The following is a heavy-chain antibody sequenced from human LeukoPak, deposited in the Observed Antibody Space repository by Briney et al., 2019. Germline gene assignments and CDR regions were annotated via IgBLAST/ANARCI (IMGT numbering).Heavy chain of an antibody. CDR1: GLTVSSNY. D-gene: IGHD1-26*01. J-gene: IGHJ6*03. V-gene: IGHV3-53*01. CDR3: ARDRMGAASYYYYYMDV. CDR2: IYSGGST. Sequence: PGGSLRLSCAASGLTVSSNYMSWVRLAPGKGLEWVSVIYSGGSTYYADSVKGRFTISRDNSKNTLYLQMNSLRAEDTAVYYCARDRMGAASYYYYYMDVWGKGTTVTVSS.